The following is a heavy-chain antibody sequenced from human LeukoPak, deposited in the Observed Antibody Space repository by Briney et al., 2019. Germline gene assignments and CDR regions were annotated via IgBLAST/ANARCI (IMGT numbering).Heavy chain of an antibody. CDR3: ARGPNSNWSGLDF. V-gene: IGHV3-74*01. Sequence: GGSLRLSCAASGFTFTTYWMHWVRQTPGKGLVWVSHINSDGSITSYADSVKGRFTISRDNAKNTLYLQVNNLRAEDTAVYYCARGPNSNWSGLDFWGQGTLLTVSS. J-gene: IGHJ4*02. CDR1: GFTFTTYW. CDR2: INSDGSIT. D-gene: IGHD6-6*01.